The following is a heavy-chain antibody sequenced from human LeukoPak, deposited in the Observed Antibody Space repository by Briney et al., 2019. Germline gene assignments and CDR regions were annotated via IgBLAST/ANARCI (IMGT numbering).Heavy chain of an antibody. J-gene: IGHJ4*02. Sequence: ASVKVSCKASGYTFTGYYMHWVRQAPGQGLEWMGWISAYNGNTNYAQKLQGRVTMTTDTSTSTAYMELRSLRSDDTAVYYCARDSSGYYPEGYWGQGTLVTVSS. CDR2: ISAYNGNT. CDR3: ARDSSGYYPEGY. V-gene: IGHV1-18*04. D-gene: IGHD3-22*01. CDR1: GYTFTGYY.